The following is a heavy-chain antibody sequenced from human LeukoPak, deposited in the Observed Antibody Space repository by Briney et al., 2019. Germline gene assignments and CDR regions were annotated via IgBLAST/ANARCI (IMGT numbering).Heavy chain of an antibody. CDR1: GYTFTDYY. CDR2: INPNTGAT. V-gene: IGHV1-2*02. Sequence: ASVKVSCTASGYTFTDYYLHWVRQAPGQGLEWMGWINPNTGATKFAQNFQGRVPMTRDTSITTAYMALIRLRSDDTAVYDCARALGSSLLLPLDPGGKGTLATVSS. J-gene: IGHJ5*02. CDR3: ARALGSSLLLPLDP. D-gene: IGHD6-6*01.